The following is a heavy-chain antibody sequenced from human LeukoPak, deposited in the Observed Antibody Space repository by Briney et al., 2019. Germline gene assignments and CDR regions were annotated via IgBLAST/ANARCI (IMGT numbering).Heavy chain of an antibody. CDR2: IYPGDSDT. Sequence: GESLKISCKGSGYTFINYWIGWVRHMPGKGLQWLGIIYPGDSDTKYSPSFQGQVTFSVDKSISTAYLHWSSLKASDTAMYYCVRHDSSSPDYWGQGTLVTVSS. J-gene: IGHJ4*02. V-gene: IGHV5-51*01. CDR3: VRHDSSSPDY. CDR1: GYTFINYW. D-gene: IGHD6-13*01.